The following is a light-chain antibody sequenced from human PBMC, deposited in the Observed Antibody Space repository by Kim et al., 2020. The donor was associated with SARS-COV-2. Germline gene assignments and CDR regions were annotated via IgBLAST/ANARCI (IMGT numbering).Light chain of an antibody. Sequence: ECVGDRVTIPCRASQGISKDLAWYQQKPGNAPKLLILAASALQSGVPTRFSGSGSGTDFTLTISSLQPEDVATYYCQKYNGAPWTFGQGTKLEI. CDR1: QGISKD. CDR3: QKYNGAPWT. J-gene: IGKJ1*01. CDR2: AAS. V-gene: IGKV1-27*01.